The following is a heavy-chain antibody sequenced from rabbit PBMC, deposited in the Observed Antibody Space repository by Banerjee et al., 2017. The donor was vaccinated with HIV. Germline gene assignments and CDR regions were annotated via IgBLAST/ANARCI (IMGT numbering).Heavy chain of an antibody. D-gene: IGHD4-2*01. CDR1: GFDFSSYYM. Sequence: QEQLKETGGGLVQPGGSLTLSCKASGFDFSSYYMSWVRQAPGKGLEWIACIYGGSSGNTYYASWAKGRFTISKTSSTTVTLQMTSLTAADTATYFCARDAGYAGSNLWGPGTLVTVS. V-gene: IGHV1S45*01. CDR2: IYGGSSGNT. CDR3: ARDAGYAGSNL. J-gene: IGHJ4*01.